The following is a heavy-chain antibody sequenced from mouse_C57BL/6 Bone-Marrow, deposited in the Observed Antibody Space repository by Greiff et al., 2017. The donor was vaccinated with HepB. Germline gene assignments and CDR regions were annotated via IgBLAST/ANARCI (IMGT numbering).Heavy chain of an antibody. J-gene: IGHJ4*01. Sequence: QVQLQQPGAELVKPGASVKLSCKASGYTFTSYWMHWVKQRTGRGLEWIGRIDPNSGGTKYNEKFKSKATLTVDKPSSTAYMQLSSLTSEYSAVYYCARPIQLRIRGGGPYAMDYWGQGTSVTVSS. CDR2: IDPNSGGT. CDR3: ARPIQLRIRGGGPYAMDY. CDR1: GYTFTSYW. D-gene: IGHD3-2*02. V-gene: IGHV1-72*01.